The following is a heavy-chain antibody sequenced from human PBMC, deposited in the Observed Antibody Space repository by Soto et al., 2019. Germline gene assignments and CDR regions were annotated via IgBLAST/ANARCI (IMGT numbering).Heavy chain of an antibody. CDR3: ARGVAAAAGSDYYYYGMEV. V-gene: IGHV4-61*01. D-gene: IGHD6-13*01. J-gene: IGHJ6*02. CDR2: IYYSGST. CDR1: GASVSSDSHY. Sequence: SETLSLTCTVSGASVSSDSHYWSWIRQPPGKGLEWIGYIYYSGSTNYNPSLKSRVTISVDTSKNQFSLKLSSVTAADTAVYYCARGVAAAAGSDYYYYGMEVWGQGTTVTVSS.